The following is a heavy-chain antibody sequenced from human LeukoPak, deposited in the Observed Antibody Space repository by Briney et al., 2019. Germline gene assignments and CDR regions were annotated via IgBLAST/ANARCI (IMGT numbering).Heavy chain of an antibody. CDR1: GGSISSHY. V-gene: IGHV4-59*11. J-gene: IGHJ4*02. CDR3: ARGRSGSYYATDY. CDR2: ISYSGST. Sequence: SETLSLTCTVSGGSISSHYWTWIRQPPGKGLEWIGYISYSGSTNYNPSLKSRVTISADTSKNQFSLKLNSVTAADTAVYYCARGRSGSYYATDYWGQGTLVTVSS. D-gene: IGHD1-26*01.